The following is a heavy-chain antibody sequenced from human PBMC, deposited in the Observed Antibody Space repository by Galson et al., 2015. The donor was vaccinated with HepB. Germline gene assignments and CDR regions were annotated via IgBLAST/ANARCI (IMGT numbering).Heavy chain of an antibody. Sequence: SLRLSCAASGFTFSSYWMSWVRQAPGKGLEWVANIKQDGSEKYYVDSVKGRFTISRDNAKNSLYLQMNSLRAEDTAVYYCARVTTIFGVVIIGFDYWGQGTLVTVSS. J-gene: IGHJ4*02. CDR3: ARVTTIFGVVIIGFDY. CDR1: GFTFSSYW. V-gene: IGHV3-7*03. D-gene: IGHD3-3*01. CDR2: IKQDGSEK.